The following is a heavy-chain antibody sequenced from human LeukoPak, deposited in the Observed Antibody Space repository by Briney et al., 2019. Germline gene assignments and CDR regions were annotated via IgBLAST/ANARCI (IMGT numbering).Heavy chain of an antibody. D-gene: IGHD5-24*01. CDR3: ARSPLESRRDAYNFYFDY. CDR1: GASIISYH. J-gene: IGHJ4*02. CDR2: VHHSGST. Sequence: SETLSLTCSVSGASIISYHWSWVRQPPGKGPEWIGFVHHSGSTNYNPSLKSRVTISADTSKNQFSLSLTSVTAADTALYYCARSPLESRRDAYNFYFDYWGQGALVTVSS. V-gene: IGHV4-59*08.